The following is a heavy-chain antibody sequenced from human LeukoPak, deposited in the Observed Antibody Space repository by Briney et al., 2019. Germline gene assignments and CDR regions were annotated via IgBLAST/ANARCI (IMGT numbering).Heavy chain of an antibody. V-gene: IGHV1-8*01. Sequence: ASVKVSCKTSGYSFNIYEINWVRQATGQGLEWMGWVNPNSGDTDYAQKFQGRLTMTRNTSISTAYMELSSLRSEDTAVYYCARGLAVVAATPNLVSGMDVWGQGTTVTVSS. CDR3: ARGLAVVAATPNLVSGMDV. D-gene: IGHD2-15*01. CDR1: GYSFNIYE. CDR2: VNPNSGDT. J-gene: IGHJ6*02.